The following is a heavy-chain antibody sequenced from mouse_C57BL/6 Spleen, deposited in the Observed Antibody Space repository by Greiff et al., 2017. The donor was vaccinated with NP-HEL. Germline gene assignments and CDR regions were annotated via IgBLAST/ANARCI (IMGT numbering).Heavy chain of an antibody. V-gene: IGHV1-53*01. J-gene: IGHJ1*03. CDR3: AREGLGRRGYFDV. D-gene: IGHD4-1*01. CDR1: GYTFTSYW. CDR2: INPSNGGT. Sequence: VQLQQSGTELVKPGASVKLSCKASGYTFTSYWMHWVKQRPGQGLEWIGNINPSNGGTNYNEKFKSKATLTVDKSSSTAYMQLSSLTSEDSAVYYCAREGLGRRGYFDVWGTGTTVTVSS.